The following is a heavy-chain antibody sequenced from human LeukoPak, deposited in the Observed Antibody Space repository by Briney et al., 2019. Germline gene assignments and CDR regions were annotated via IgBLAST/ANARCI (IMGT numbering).Heavy chain of an antibody. CDR3: ARPNPPYCSSTSCYKDAFDI. Sequence: GESLKISCKGSGYSFTSYWIGWVRQMPGKGPEWMGIIYPGDSDTRYSPSFQGQVTISADKSISTAYLQWSSLKASDTAMYYCARPNPPYCSSTSCYKDAFDIWGQGTMVTVSS. D-gene: IGHD2-2*02. V-gene: IGHV5-51*01. CDR2: IYPGDSDT. CDR1: GYSFTSYW. J-gene: IGHJ3*02.